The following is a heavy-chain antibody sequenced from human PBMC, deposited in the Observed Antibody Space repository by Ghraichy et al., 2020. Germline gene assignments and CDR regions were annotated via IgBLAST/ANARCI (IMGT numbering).Heavy chain of an antibody. V-gene: IGHV3-23*01. CDR1: GFTFSDYA. D-gene: IGHD6-19*01. CDR3: AKHVQVSGDSSDWPWGMDV. Sequence: GGSLRLSCAASGFTFSDYAMSWVRQAPGKGLEWVSAISGSSTTTYSAHSAKGRFTISRDNSKNTLYLQMNSLRVEDTASYYCAKHVQVSGDSSDWPWGMDVWGQGTTVTVSS. J-gene: IGHJ6*02. CDR2: ISGSSTTT.